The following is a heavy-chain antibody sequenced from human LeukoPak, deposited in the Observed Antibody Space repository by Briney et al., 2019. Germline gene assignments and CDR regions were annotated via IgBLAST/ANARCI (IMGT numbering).Heavy chain of an antibody. CDR1: GDSISSRNW. CDR3: VKEGAVAVAGSGLMAV. Sequence: PSETLSLTCAVSGDSISSRNWWSWVRQPPGKGLEWIGEIYYSGSTNYNPSLRSRVTISVDKSMHHFSLKVISVTAADTAVYYCVKEGAVAVAGSGLMAVWGRGTTVTVSS. V-gene: IGHV4-4*02. CDR2: IYYSGST. D-gene: IGHD6-19*01. J-gene: IGHJ6*02.